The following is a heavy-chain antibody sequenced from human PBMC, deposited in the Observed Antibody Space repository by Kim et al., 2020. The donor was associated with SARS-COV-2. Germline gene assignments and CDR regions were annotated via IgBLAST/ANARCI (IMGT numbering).Heavy chain of an antibody. CDR3: ARDNPSGWYSAKYYYYGMDV. CDR2: IKQDGSEK. V-gene: IGHV3-7*01. D-gene: IGHD6-19*01. Sequence: GGSLRLSCAASGFTFSSYWMSWVRQAPGKGLEWVANIKQDGSEKYYVDSVKGRFTISRDNAKNSLYLQMNSLRAEDTAVYYCARDNPSGWYSAKYYYYGMDVWGQGTTVTVSS. CDR1: GFTFSSYW. J-gene: IGHJ6*02.